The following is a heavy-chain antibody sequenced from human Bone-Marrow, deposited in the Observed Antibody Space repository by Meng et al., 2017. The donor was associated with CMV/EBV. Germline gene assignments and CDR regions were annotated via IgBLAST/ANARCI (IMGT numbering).Heavy chain of an antibody. CDR1: GFTFSSYS. V-gene: IGHV3-48*04. CDR3: AAERGGWGYGDSTSDY. D-gene: IGHD4-17*01. J-gene: IGHJ4*02. Sequence: GGSLRLSCAASGFTFSSYSMSWIRQAPGKGLEWVSYISSSGSTIYYADSVKGRFTISRDNAKNSLYLQMNSLRAEDTAVYYCAAERGGWGYGDSTSDYWGQGTLVTVSS. CDR2: ISSSGSTI.